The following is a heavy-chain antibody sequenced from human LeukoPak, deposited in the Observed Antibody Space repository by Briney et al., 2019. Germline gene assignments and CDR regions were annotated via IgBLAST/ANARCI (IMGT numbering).Heavy chain of an antibody. V-gene: IGHV3-23*01. CDR2: ISGSGGST. Sequence: GGSLRLSCAASGFTFSSYAISWVRQAPGKGLEWVSAISGSGGSTYYADSVKGRFTISRDNSKNTLYLQMNSLRAEDTAVYYCAKVFSWGHDAFDIWGQGTMVTVSS. D-gene: IGHD3-16*01. CDR3: AKVFSWGHDAFDI. CDR1: GFTFSSYA. J-gene: IGHJ3*02.